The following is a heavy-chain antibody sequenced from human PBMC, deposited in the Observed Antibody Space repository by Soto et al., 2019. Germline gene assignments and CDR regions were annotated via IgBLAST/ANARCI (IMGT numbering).Heavy chain of an antibody. CDR3: ARHQRYEERLSAIDY. V-gene: IGHV5-10-1*01. CDR2: IDPSDSYT. CDR1: GYNFPYYW. Sequence: RESLKISCEGSGYNFPYYWITWVRQMPGKGLEWMGTIDPSDSYTNYSPSFQGHVTLSADKSISTAYLQWSSLKASDTAMYYCARHQRYEERLSAIDYWGQGTPVTVSS. J-gene: IGHJ4*02. D-gene: IGHD1-1*01.